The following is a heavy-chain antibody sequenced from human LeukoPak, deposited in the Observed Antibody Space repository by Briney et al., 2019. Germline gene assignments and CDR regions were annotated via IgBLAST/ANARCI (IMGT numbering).Heavy chain of an antibody. CDR1: GFTFSSYG. V-gene: IGHV3-33*01. D-gene: IGHD3-10*01. Sequence: PGRSLRLSCAASGFTFSSYGMHWVRQAPGKGLEWVAVIWYDGSNKYYADSVKGRFTISRDNSKYTLYLQMNSLRAEDTAVYYCAITYYYGSGLDYWGQGTLVTVSS. J-gene: IGHJ4*02. CDR2: IWYDGSNK. CDR3: AITYYYGSGLDY.